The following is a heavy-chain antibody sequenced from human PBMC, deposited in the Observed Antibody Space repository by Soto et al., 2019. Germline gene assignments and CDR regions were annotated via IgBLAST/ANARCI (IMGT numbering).Heavy chain of an antibody. D-gene: IGHD6-19*01. CDR1: GGSVSSGSYY. J-gene: IGHJ5*01. V-gene: IGHV4-61*01. Sequence: SETLSLTFTVSGGSVSSGSYYWSWIRQPPGKGLEWIGYIYYSGSTNYNPSLKSRVTISVDTSKNQFSLKLSSVTAADTAVYYCARVFLGAVAGNWFASWGQGTLVPVSS. CDR2: IYYSGST. CDR3: ARVFLGAVAGNWFAS.